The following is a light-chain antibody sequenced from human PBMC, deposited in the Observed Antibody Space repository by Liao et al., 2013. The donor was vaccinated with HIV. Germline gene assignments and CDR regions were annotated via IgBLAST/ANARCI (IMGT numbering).Light chain of an antibody. V-gene: IGLV3-1*01. CDR1: KLGNKY. CDR3: QAWDRGVI. CDR2: QDN. Sequence: SYELTQPPSVSVSPGQTASITCSGDKLGNKYTCWYQQKPGQSPVLVIYQDNKRPSGIPERFSGSNSGNTATLTISGTQAMDEADYYCQAWDRGVIFGGGTKVTVL. J-gene: IGLJ2*01.